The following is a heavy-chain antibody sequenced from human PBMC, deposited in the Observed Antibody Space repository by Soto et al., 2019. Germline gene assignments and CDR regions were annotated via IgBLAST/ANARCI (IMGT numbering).Heavy chain of an antibody. V-gene: IGHV4-31*03. CDR2: IYYSGTH. Sequence: QVQLQESGPGLVKPSQTLSLTCTVSGGSISSGGYYWSWIRQHPGKGLEWIVYIYYSGTHYYNPSLKSRVTISGDTSQTQLSLTLSSVTAADTAEYHSARDREEEGMGVWGQGTTVTVSS. CDR3: ARDREEEGMGV. CDR1: GGSISSGGYY. J-gene: IGHJ6*02.